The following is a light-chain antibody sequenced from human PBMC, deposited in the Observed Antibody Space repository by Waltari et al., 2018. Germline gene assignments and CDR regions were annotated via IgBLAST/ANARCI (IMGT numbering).Light chain of an antibody. CDR2: WGS. V-gene: IGKV4-1*01. CDR3: QQYYSTPYT. CDR1: QSVLYSSNNKNY. J-gene: IGKJ2*01. Sequence: DIVMTQSPDSLSVSLGERATINCKSSQSVLYSSNNKNYLAWYQQNPGQPPKVLIYWGSNRESGVPDRFSGSGSGTDFTLTISSLQAEDVAVYYCQQYYSTPYTFGQGTKLEIK.